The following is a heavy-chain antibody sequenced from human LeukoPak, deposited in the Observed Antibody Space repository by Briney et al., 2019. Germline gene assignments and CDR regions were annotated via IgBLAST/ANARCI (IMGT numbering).Heavy chain of an antibody. CDR3: ARDISGSSGYYRHFDY. D-gene: IGHD3-22*01. Sequence: SETLSLTCTVSGASIRSYYWSWMRQPPGKGLQWIGNIYYSGSTNYNPSLKSRVTISADTPKNQFSLKLSSVTAADTAVYYCARDISGSSGYYRHFDYWGQGTLVTVSS. CDR2: IYYSGST. J-gene: IGHJ4*02. CDR1: GASIRSYY. V-gene: IGHV4-59*01.